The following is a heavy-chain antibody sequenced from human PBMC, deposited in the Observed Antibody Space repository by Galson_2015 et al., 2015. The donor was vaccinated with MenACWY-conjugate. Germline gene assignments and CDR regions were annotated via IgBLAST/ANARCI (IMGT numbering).Heavy chain of an antibody. J-gene: IGHJ1*01. V-gene: IGHV3-15*01. CDR2: IKSKTDGGTT. CDR3: TTGEAAAGIPLALAGKMYAGHFQH. CDR1: GFTFSNAW. D-gene: IGHD6-13*01. Sequence: SLRLSCAASGFTFSNAWMSWVRQAPGKGLEWVGRIKSKTDGGTTDYAAPVKGRFTISRDDSKNTLYLQMNSLKTEDTAVYYCTTGEAAAGIPLALAGKMYAGHFQHWGQGTLVTVSS.